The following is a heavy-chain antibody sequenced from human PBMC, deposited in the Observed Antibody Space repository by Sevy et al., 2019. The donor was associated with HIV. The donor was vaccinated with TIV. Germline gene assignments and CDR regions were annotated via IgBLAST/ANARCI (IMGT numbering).Heavy chain of an antibody. Sequence: SETLSLICTVSGGYINSFYWNWIRQSPGKGLEWIGYVDDSGRTNSNPSLKSRVTISKDMSQNQVSLKLTSVTAADTAVYYCAREVYDIMTGYSGGMDVWGQGPTVTVSS. CDR3: AREVYDIMTGYSGGMDV. CDR1: GGYINSFY. J-gene: IGHJ6*02. V-gene: IGHV4-59*01. CDR2: VDDSGRT. D-gene: IGHD3-9*01.